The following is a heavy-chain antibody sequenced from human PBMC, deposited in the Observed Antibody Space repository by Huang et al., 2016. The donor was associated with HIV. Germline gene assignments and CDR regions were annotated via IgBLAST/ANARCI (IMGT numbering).Heavy chain of an antibody. Sequence: EVQLVESGGGLVKPGGSLRLSCAASGFTFSSYSMNWVRQAPGKGLEWVSSISSSSSNIYYADSVKGRFTISRDNAKNSLYLQMNSLRAEDTAVYYCARVGGVAAGTFGTFDIRGQGTMVTVSS. J-gene: IGHJ3*02. D-gene: IGHD6-19*01. CDR3: ARVGGVAAGTFGTFDI. CDR1: GFTFSSYS. CDR2: ISSSSSNI. V-gene: IGHV3-21*01.